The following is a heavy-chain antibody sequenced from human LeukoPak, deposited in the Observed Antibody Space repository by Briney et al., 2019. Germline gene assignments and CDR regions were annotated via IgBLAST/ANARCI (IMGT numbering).Heavy chain of an antibody. J-gene: IGHJ5*02. Sequence: GRSLRLSCAASGFTFSSYAMHWVRQAPGKGLEWVAVISYDGSNKYYADSVKGRFTISRDNSKNTPYLQMNSLRAEDTAVYYCARATPVRFDPWGQGTLVTVSS. CDR3: ARATPVRFDP. CDR2: ISYDGSNK. V-gene: IGHV3-30*04. CDR1: GFTFSSYA.